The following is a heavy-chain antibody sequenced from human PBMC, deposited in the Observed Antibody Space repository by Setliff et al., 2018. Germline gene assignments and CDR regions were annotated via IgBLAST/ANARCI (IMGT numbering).Heavy chain of an antibody. Sequence: SETLSLTCSVSGASITSGGFYWTWIRQPAGKGLEWIGHISPSGSTTYNPSVKSRVTISLDTSKNHFSLKLDSVTAAETALYYCARSPSSGAYWNPRPFYSDYWARGTLVTVSS. D-gene: IGHD1-26*01. J-gene: IGHJ4*02. CDR1: GASITSGGFY. V-gene: IGHV4-61*09. CDR3: ARSPSSGAYWNPRPFYSDY. CDR2: ISPSGST.